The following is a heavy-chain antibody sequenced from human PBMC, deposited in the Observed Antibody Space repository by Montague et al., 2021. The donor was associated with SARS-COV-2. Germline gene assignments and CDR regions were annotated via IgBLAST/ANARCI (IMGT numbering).Heavy chain of an antibody. CDR2: ITGSGGTT. D-gene: IGHD1-7*01. V-gene: IGHV3-23*01. J-gene: IGHJ4*02. Sequence: SLSLSCAASGFTFSSYAMSWVRQAPGKGLEWVSEITGSGGTTYYADSVKGRFTISRDNSKYTLFLQMHSLRAEDTAIYYCAKHRTGTTPFDYWGQGTLVTVSS. CDR1: GFTFSSYA. CDR3: AKHRTGTTPFDY.